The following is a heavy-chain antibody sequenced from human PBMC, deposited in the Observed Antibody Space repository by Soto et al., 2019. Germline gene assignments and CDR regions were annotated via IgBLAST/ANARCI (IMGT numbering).Heavy chain of an antibody. Sequence: PSETLSLTCTFSVVSMDRSYWSCVRHSPGKGLEWIGYIFYSGTTNYNPSLKSRVTISVDTSKNQFSLQLTSVTAADTGVYFCARVRSYYYSGYFESWGQGTQVTVSS. D-gene: IGHD3-22*01. J-gene: IGHJ4*02. CDR2: IFYSGTT. CDR1: VVSMDRSY. CDR3: ARVRSYYYSGYFES. V-gene: IGHV4-59*01.